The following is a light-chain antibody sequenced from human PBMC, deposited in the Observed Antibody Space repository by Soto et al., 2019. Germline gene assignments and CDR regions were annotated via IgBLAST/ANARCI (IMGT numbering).Light chain of an antibody. CDR2: DKS. CDR1: QNVGIN. Sequence: EIVVTQSPATLSVSPGDRATLSCRASQNVGINLAWYQQKPGQAPRLLIYDKSTRATGIPARFSGIGSGTEFTLAISSLQSEDFALYYCLQYNDWPYTFGQGTKLEIK. V-gene: IGKV3-15*01. J-gene: IGKJ2*01. CDR3: LQYNDWPYT.